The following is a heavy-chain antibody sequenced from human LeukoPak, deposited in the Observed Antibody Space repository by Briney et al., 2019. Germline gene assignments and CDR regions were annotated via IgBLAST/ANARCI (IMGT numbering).Heavy chain of an antibody. J-gene: IGHJ6*02. CDR1: GYTFTSYD. D-gene: IGHD3-10*01. CDR3: ARGFGSYYYYGMDV. V-gene: IGHV1-8*01. CDR2: MNPNSGNT. Sequence: GASVKVSCKASGYTFTSYDINWVRQATGQGLEWRGWMNPNSGNTGYAQKFQGRVTMTRNTSIRTAYMELSSLRSEDPAVYYCARGFGSYYYYGMDVWGHGTTVTVSS.